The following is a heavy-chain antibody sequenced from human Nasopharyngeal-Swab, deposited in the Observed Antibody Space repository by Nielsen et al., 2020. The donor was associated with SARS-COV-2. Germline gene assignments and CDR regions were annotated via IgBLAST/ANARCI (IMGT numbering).Heavy chain of an antibody. V-gene: IGHV3-9*01. CDR1: GFTFDDYA. CDR2: ISWNSGSI. CDR3: ASGPY. J-gene: IGHJ4*02. Sequence: SLKISCAASGFTFDDYAMHWVRQAPGKGPEWVSGISWNSGSIGYADSVKGRFTISRDNAKNSLYLQMNSLRAEDTALYYCASGPYWGQGTLVTVSS.